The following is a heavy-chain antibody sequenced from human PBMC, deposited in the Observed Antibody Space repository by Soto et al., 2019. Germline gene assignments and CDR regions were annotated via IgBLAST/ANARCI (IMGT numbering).Heavy chain of an antibody. CDR2: IIPIFGTA. V-gene: IGHV1-69*13. CDR3: ARVLLKITMIVVENLHGMDV. D-gene: IGHD3-22*01. J-gene: IGHJ6*02. CDR1: GGTLSSYA. Sequence: GASVKVSCKASGGTLSSYAISWVRQAPGQGLEWMGGIIPIFGTANYAQKFQGRVTITADESTSTAYMELSSLRSEDTAVYYCARVLLKITMIVVENLHGMDVWGQGTTVTVS.